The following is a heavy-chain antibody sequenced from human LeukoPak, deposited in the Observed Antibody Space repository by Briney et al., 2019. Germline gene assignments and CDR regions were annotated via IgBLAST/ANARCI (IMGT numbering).Heavy chain of an antibody. CDR1: EFTFNTYI. CDR3: ATDLRYGSNFFFQY. V-gene: IGHV3-30*14. CDR2: MSHSGTSI. J-gene: IGHJ4*02. D-gene: IGHD5-18*01. Sequence: GGSLRLSCAASEFTFNTYIMHWVRQSPGKGLEWVAVMSHSGTSIDYADSVKGRFTISRDNSKNTLYLQMNGLQTDDTAVYYCATDLRYGSNFFFQYWGLGTLVAVSS.